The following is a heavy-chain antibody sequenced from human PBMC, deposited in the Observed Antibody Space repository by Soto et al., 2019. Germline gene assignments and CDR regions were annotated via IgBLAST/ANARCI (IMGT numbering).Heavy chain of an antibody. Sequence: TLSLTCTVSGGSISSGDYYWSWIRQPPGKGLEWIGYIYYSGSTYYNPSLKSRVTISVDTSKNQFSLKLSSVTAADTAVYYCARVRGDFDWDPYYFDYWGQGTLVTVSS. CDR2: IYYSGST. D-gene: IGHD3-9*01. V-gene: IGHV4-30-4*01. CDR3: ARVRGDFDWDPYYFDY. CDR1: GGSISSGDYY. J-gene: IGHJ4*02.